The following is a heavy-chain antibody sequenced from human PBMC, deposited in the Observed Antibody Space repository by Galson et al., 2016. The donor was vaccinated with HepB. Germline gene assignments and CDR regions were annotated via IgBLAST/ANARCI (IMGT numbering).Heavy chain of an antibody. Sequence: SLRLPCAASGFTLSTYYLTWVRQPPGQGLAWVAGIKQDGSEKYYVDSVKGRFTISRDNAKNSLYVQMDSLRAEDTAVYFCARERFCSSATCYVGDAFHIGGQGTMVTVSS. CDR1: GFTLSTYY. CDR2: IKQDGSEK. J-gene: IGHJ3*02. V-gene: IGHV3-7*05. CDR3: ARERFCSSATCYVGDAFHI. D-gene: IGHD2-2*01.